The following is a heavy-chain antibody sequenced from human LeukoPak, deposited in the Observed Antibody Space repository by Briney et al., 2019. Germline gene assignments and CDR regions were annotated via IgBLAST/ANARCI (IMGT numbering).Heavy chain of an antibody. V-gene: IGHV3-23*01. Sequence: GGSLRLSCAASGFTFSTYSMSWVRQAPGKGLEWVSSISGSGGSTYYVESVKGRFTISRDSSKNTVYLQMNSLRAEDTAVYYCAKGYSATYASMAFFDYWGQGTPVTVSS. J-gene: IGHJ4*02. CDR1: GFTFSTYS. D-gene: IGHD1-26*01. CDR3: AKGYSATYASMAFFDY. CDR2: ISGSGGST.